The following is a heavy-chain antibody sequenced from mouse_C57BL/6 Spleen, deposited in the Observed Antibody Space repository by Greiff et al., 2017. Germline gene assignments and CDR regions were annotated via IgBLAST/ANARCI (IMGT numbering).Heavy chain of an antibody. CDR2: IYPSDSET. CDR1: GYTFTSYW. Sequence: QVQLQQPGAELVRPGSSVKLSCKASGYTFTSYWMDWVKQRPGQGLAWIGHIYPSDSETLSTPKFKDKATLPVDKASRTAYMQLSGLTSEDSAVYYCARSGLLSDYWGQGTTLTVSS. CDR3: ARSGLLSDY. V-gene: IGHV1-61*01. J-gene: IGHJ2*01. D-gene: IGHD2-3*01.